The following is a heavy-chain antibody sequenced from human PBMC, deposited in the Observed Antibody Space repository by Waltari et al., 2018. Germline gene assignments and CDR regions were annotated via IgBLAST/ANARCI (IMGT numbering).Heavy chain of an antibody. V-gene: IGHV3-23*03. Sequence: EVQLLESGGGLVQPGGSLRLSCAASGFTFSSYAMSWVRQALGKGLEWVSVIYSGGSTYYADSVKGRFTISRDNSKNTLYLQMNSLRAEDTAVYYCAKFHLNYYFDYWGQGTLVTVSS. CDR2: IYSGGST. J-gene: IGHJ4*02. CDR3: AKFHLNYYFDY. D-gene: IGHD1-20*01. CDR1: GFTFSSYA.